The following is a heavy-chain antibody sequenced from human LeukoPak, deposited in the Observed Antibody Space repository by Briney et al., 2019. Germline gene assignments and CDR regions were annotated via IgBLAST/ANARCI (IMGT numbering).Heavy chain of an antibody. V-gene: IGHV4-34*01. CDR2: INHSGST. CDR3: ARGPGYCSSTSCHTTNDY. Sequence: SETLSLTCAVYSGSFSGYYWSWIRQPPGKGLEWIGEINHSGSTNYNPSLKSRVTISVDTSKNQFSLKLSSVTAADTAVYYCARGPGYCSSTSCHTTNDYWGQGTLVTVSS. D-gene: IGHD2-2*02. CDR1: SGSFSGYY. J-gene: IGHJ4*02.